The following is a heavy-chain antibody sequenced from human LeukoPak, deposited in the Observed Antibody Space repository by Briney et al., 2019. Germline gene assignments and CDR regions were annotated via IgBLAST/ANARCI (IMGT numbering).Heavy chain of an antibody. V-gene: IGHV4-59*08. CDR2: IYYSGST. CDR1: GGSISSYY. D-gene: IGHD1-26*01. Sequence: PSETLSLTCAVSGGSISSYYWSWIRQPPGKGLEWIGYIYYSGSTNYNPSLKSRVTISVDTSKNQFSLKLSSVTAADTAVYYCARTIVGATDAFDIWGQGTMVTVSS. J-gene: IGHJ3*02. CDR3: ARTIVGATDAFDI.